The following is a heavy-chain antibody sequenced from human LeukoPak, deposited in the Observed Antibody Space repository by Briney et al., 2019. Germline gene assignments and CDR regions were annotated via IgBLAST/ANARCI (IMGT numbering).Heavy chain of an antibody. Sequence: SSETLSLTCTVSGGSISSYYWSWIRQPPGKGLEWIGYIYYSGSTNYNPSLKSRVTISVDTSKNQFSLKLSSVTAADTAVYYCARASSSGKRHNWFDPWGQGTLVTVSS. J-gene: IGHJ5*02. V-gene: IGHV4-59*01. CDR2: IYYSGST. D-gene: IGHD6-13*01. CDR3: ARASSSGKRHNWFDP. CDR1: GGSISSYY.